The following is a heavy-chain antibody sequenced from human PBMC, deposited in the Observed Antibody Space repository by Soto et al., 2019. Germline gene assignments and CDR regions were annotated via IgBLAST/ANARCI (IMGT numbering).Heavy chain of an antibody. CDR3: ARDKERQQLGGNYYYGIDV. V-gene: IGHV1-69*12. CDR1: GGTFGNSA. J-gene: IGHJ6*02. D-gene: IGHD6-25*01. CDR2: ITPIFPTP. Sequence: QVQLVQSGAEVKKPGSSVTVSCKASGGTFGNSAISWVRQAPGQGLEWMGGITPIFPTPDYAQKFQGRVTITADESTTTAYMELTSLKSEDTAVYYCARDKERQQLGGNYYYGIDVWGQGTTVTVSS.